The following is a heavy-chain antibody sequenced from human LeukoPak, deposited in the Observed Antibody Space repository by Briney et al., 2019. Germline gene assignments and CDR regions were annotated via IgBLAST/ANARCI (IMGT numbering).Heavy chain of an antibody. Sequence: SETLFLTCAVYGGSFSGYYWSWIRQPPGKGLEWIGEINHSGSTNYNPSLKSRVTISVDTSKNQFSLKLSSVTAADTAVYYCANTRGYNYGYYASDIWGQGTMVTVSS. J-gene: IGHJ3*02. CDR2: INHSGST. D-gene: IGHD5-18*01. V-gene: IGHV4-34*01. CDR3: ANTRGYNYGYYASDI. CDR1: GGSFSGYY.